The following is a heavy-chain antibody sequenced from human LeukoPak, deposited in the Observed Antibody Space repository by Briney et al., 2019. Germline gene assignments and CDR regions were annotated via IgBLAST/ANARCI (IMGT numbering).Heavy chain of an antibody. J-gene: IGHJ6*03. CDR2: IRSKANDYAT. V-gene: IGHV3-73*01. D-gene: IGHD1-14*01. Sequence: GGSLRLSCAASGFTFSGSAMHWVRQASGKGLEWVGRIRSKANDYATAYSASMKGRFTVSRDDSKNTGYLQLSSLETEDTAVYYCSLSITLPYYMDVWGKGTTVTVSS. CDR3: SLSITLPYYMDV. CDR1: GFTFSGSA.